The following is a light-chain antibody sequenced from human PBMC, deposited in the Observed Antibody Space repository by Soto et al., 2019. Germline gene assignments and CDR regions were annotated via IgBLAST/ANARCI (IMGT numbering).Light chain of an antibody. J-gene: IGKJ2*01. CDR2: DTS. V-gene: IGKV3-11*01. Sequence: EVVLTQSPATLSLSPGERATLSCRASQSVSSHLAWYQQKPGQAPRLLIYDTSNRATGIPLRFRGSGSETDFTLTIGSLEPEDSAVYYCQPRTNWPETFGQGTKLEIK. CDR3: QPRTNWPET. CDR1: QSVSSH.